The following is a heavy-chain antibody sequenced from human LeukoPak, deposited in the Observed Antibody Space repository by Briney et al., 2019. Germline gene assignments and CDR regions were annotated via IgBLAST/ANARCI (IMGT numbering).Heavy chain of an antibody. D-gene: IGHD3-10*01. CDR1: GYTFTSYG. CDR3: AREPRMVRGHDYYYMDV. Sequence: GASVKVSCKASGYTFTSYGISWVRQAPGQGLEWMGWISAYNGNTNYAQKLQGRVTITRNTSIGTAYMELSSLRSEDTAVYYCAREPRMVRGHDYYYMDVWGKGTTVTVSS. V-gene: IGHV1-18*01. J-gene: IGHJ6*03. CDR2: ISAYNGNT.